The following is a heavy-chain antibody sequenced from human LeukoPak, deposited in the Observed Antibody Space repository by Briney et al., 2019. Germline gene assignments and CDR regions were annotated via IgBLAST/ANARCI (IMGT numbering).Heavy chain of an antibody. V-gene: IGHV3-7*01. D-gene: IGHD3-3*01. CDR1: GFTFSSYW. CDR2: IKQDGSEK. Sequence: GGSLRLSCAASGFTFSSYWMSWVRQAPGKGLEWVANIKQDGSEKYYVDSEKGRFTISRDNAKNSLYLQMNSLRAEDTAVYYCARVAYDFWSGYYIQYYYYYMDVWGKGTTVTVSS. J-gene: IGHJ6*03. CDR3: ARVAYDFWSGYYIQYYYYYMDV.